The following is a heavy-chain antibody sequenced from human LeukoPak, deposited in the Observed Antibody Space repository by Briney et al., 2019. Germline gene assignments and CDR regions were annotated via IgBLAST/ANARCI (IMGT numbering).Heavy chain of an antibody. V-gene: IGHV1-2*02. D-gene: IGHD5-18*01. CDR1: GYTFTGYY. CDR3: AKSLGYSYDPYYFDY. J-gene: IGHJ4*02. Sequence: ASVKVSCKASGYTFTGYYMHWVRQAPGQGLEWMGWINPNSGGTNYAQKFQGRVTMTRDTSISTAYMELSRLRSDDTAVYYCAKSLGYSYDPYYFDYWGQGTLVTVSS. CDR2: INPNSGGT.